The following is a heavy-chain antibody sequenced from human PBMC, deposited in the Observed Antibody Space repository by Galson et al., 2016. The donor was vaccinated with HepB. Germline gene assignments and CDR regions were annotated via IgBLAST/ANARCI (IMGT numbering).Heavy chain of an antibody. D-gene: IGHD1-26*01. CDR2: ISSYSSTT. J-gene: IGHJ4*02. CDR3: ARGERGSYNSGYFDY. V-gene: IGHV3-48*02. CDR1: GFTFSSYS. Sequence: SLRLSCAASGFTFSSYSMKWVRQAPGKGLEWVSYISSYSSTTHYADSVKGRFTISRANAKNSLYLQMNSLRDEETAVYYCARGERGSYNSGYFDYWGQGNLVTVSS.